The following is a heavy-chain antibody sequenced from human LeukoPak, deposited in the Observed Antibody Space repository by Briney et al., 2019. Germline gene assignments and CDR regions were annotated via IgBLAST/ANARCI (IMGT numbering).Heavy chain of an antibody. J-gene: IGHJ4*02. Sequence: GSLGLSCAASGFTFSSYWMSWVRQAPGKGLEWVANIKQDGSEKYYVDSVKGRFTISRDNAKNSLYLQMNSLRAEDTAVYYCTRVGYCSSTTCYTGDGFDYWGQGTLVTVSS. D-gene: IGHD2-2*02. V-gene: IGHV3-7*01. CDR3: TRVGYCSSTTCYTGDGFDY. CDR2: IKQDGSEK. CDR1: GFTFSSYW.